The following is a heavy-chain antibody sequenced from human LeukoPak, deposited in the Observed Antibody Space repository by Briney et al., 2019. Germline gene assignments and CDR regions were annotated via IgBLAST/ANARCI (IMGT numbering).Heavy chain of an antibody. CDR1: GFSFSTYW. V-gene: IGHV3-7*01. D-gene: IGHD1-26*01. Sequence: GGSLRLSCAATGFSFSTYWMAWVRQAPGKGLEWVANIKGDESARHQADSVKGRFTISRDNAQRSVYLQMCRLRGEDTGVYYCARDVGGSLDYWGQGTLVTVSS. CDR3: ARDVGGSLDY. CDR2: IKGDESAR. J-gene: IGHJ4*02.